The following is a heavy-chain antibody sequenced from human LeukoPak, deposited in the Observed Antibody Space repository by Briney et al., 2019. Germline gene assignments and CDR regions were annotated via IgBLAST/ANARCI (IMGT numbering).Heavy chain of an antibody. V-gene: IGHV3-33*01. CDR2: IWYDGSNK. D-gene: IGHD6-19*01. Sequence: PGGCLRLSCAASGFTFSSYGMHWVRQAPGKGLEWVAVIWYDGSNKYYADSVKGRFTISRDNSKNTLYLQMNSLRAEDTAVYYCAREVSSGWYYFDYWGQGTLVTVSS. CDR1: GFTFSSYG. CDR3: AREVSSGWYYFDY. J-gene: IGHJ4*02.